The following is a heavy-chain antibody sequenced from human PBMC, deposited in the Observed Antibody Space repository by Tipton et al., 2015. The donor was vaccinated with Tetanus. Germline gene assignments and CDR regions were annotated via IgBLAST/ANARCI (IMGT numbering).Heavy chain of an antibody. CDR2: LNPKSGSA. D-gene: IGHD1-1*01. Sequence: QLVQSGPEVKKPGASVKVSCKASGYTFTSYGLNWVRKAAGRGFEWMGWLNPKSGSAAYAPRFQGRVTMTTNTSITTAFMEVASLTYEDAAVYYCARDRGDTGTVNWFDPWGQGTLVTVSS. J-gene: IGHJ5*02. V-gene: IGHV1-8*02. CDR3: ARDRGDTGTVNWFDP. CDR1: GYTFTSYG.